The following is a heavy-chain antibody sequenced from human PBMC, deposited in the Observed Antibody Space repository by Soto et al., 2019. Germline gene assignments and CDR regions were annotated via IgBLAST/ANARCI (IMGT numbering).Heavy chain of an antibody. CDR2: VSDTDGI. J-gene: IGHJ3*02. CDR1: GLTVTGKKY. Sequence: VQLVESGGGLIQPGGSLRLSCEASGLTVTGKKYVAWVRQAPGKGLEWVSGVSDTDGIYYADSVKGRFTSSRDNSKTIVYPEMNSLTPDDTAVYYCATWRLREHAYDIWGLGTTVTVSS. D-gene: IGHD4-17*01. CDR3: ATWRLREHAYDI. V-gene: IGHV3-53*01.